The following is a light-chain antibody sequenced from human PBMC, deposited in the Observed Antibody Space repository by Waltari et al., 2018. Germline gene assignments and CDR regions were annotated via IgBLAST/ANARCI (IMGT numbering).Light chain of an antibody. CDR1: QHFNSN. Sequence: EIVMTQSPATLSISPGERAPVSCRASQHFNSNLAWYPQKPGPAPRLLSYGASTRATGTPARFSGSASGTEFTLTISSLQSEDFAIYYCQQYDKWPYTFGQGTKLEIK. J-gene: IGKJ2*01. V-gene: IGKV3-15*01. CDR2: GAS. CDR3: QQYDKWPYT.